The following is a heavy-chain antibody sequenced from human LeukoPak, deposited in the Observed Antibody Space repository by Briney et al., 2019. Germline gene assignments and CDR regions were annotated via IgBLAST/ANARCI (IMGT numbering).Heavy chain of an antibody. Sequence: ASVKVSCKASGYTFTGYYMHWVRQAPGQGLEWTGWINPNSGGTSYAQKFQGRVTMTRDTSISTAYMELSRLRSDDTAVYYCASRGIPYYDFWSGYLINDYWGQGTLVTVSS. D-gene: IGHD3-3*01. J-gene: IGHJ4*02. CDR2: INPNSGGT. CDR3: ASRGIPYYDFWSGYLINDY. V-gene: IGHV1-2*02. CDR1: GYTFTGYY.